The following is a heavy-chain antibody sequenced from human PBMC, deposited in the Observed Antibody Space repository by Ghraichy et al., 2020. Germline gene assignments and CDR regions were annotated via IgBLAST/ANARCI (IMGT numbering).Heavy chain of an antibody. Sequence: SETLSLTCTVSGGSISSYYWSWIRQPPGKGLEWIGYIYYSGSTNYNPSLKSRVTISVDTSKNQFSLKLSSVTAADTAVYYCARAGRFGESTFDYWGQGTLVTVSS. CDR1: GGSISSYY. D-gene: IGHD3-10*01. V-gene: IGHV4-59*01. CDR3: ARAGRFGESTFDY. CDR2: IYYSGST. J-gene: IGHJ4*02.